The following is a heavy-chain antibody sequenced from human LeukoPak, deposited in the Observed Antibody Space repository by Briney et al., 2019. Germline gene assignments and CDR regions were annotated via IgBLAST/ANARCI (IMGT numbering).Heavy chain of an antibody. CDR2: INPNSGGT. D-gene: IGHD6-6*01. CDR3: ARGSWVAARLLDY. J-gene: IGHJ4*02. V-gene: IGHV1-2*02. CDR1: GYTFTGYY. Sequence: ASVKVSCKASGYTFTGYYMHWVRQAPGQGLEWMGWINPNSGGTNYAQKFQGRVTMTRDTSISTAYMELSRLRSDDTAEYYCARGSWVAARLLDYWGQGTLVTVSS.